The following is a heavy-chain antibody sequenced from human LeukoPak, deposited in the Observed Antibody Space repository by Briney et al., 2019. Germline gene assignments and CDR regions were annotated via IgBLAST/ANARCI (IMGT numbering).Heavy chain of an antibody. D-gene: IGHD6-13*01. J-gene: IGHJ4*02. CDR1: GGTFSRYA. CDR2: IIPILGIA. Sequence: SVKVSCKSSGGTFSRYAISWVRQAPGQGLEWMGRIIPILGIANYAQKFQGRVTITADKSTSTAYMELSSLRSEDTAVYYCARTRIAAAGTEIDYWGQGTLVTVSS. CDR3: ARTRIAAAGTEIDY. V-gene: IGHV1-69*04.